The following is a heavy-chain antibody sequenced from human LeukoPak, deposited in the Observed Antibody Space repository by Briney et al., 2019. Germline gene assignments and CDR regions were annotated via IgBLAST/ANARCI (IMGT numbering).Heavy chain of an antibody. J-gene: IGHJ4*02. CDR2: INPNSGGT. V-gene: IGHV1-2*02. CDR3: ARDAATTVTTD. D-gene: IGHD4-11*01. Sequence: GASVKVSCKASGYTFSGYYMHWVQQAPGQGLEWMGWINPNSGGTNYAQKFQGRATMTRDTSITTAYMELSRLTSDDTAVYFCARDAATTVTTDWGQGTLVTVSS. CDR1: GYTFSGYY.